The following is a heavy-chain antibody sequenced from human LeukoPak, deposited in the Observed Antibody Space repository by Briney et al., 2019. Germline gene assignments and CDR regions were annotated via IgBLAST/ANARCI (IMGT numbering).Heavy chain of an antibody. CDR2: IYYSGST. Sequence: PSQTLSLTCTVSGGSISSGDYYWSWIRQPPGKGLEWIGYIYYSGSTYYNPSLKSRVTISVDTSKNQFSLKLSSVTAADTAVYYCARAERKYGSGSYFAFDIWGQGRMVTVSS. D-gene: IGHD3-10*01. CDR1: GGSISSGDYY. V-gene: IGHV4-30-4*08. CDR3: ARAERKYGSGSYFAFDI. J-gene: IGHJ3*02.